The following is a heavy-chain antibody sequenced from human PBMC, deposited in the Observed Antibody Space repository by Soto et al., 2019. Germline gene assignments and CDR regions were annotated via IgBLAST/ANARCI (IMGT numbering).Heavy chain of an antibody. Sequence: VLLVQSGSEVKKPGSSVKVSCKASGGTFSSYAISWVRQAPGQGLEWMGGIVPMHGTAKYAQKFQGRVTITANEYTSTAYMELSSLRFDDTAVYYCARECQSVGFGSYLFDPWGQGTLVTVSS. J-gene: IGHJ5*02. CDR1: GGTFSSYA. CDR3: ARECQSVGFGSYLFDP. D-gene: IGHD3-10*01. V-gene: IGHV1-69*01. CDR2: IVPMHGTA.